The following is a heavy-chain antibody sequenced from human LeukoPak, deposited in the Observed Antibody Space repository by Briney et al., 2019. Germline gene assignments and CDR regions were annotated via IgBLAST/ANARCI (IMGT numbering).Heavy chain of an antibody. CDR1: GGSFSGYY. V-gene: IGHV4-34*01. J-gene: IGHJ6*04. Sequence: SETLSLTCAVYGGSFSGYYWSWIRQPPGKGPEWIGEINHSGSTNYNPSLKSRVTISVDTSKNQFSLKLSSVTAADTAVYYCARDWVQQEGYYYYYGMDVWGKGTTVTVSS. CDR2: INHSGST. CDR3: ARDWVQQEGYYYYYGMDV. D-gene: IGHD5-18*01.